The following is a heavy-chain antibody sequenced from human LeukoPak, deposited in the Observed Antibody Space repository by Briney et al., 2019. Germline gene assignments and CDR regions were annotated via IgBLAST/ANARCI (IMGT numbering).Heavy chain of an antibody. Sequence: AASVKVSCKASGGTFSSYAISWVRQAPGQGLEWMGGIIPIFGTANYAQKFQGRVTITADESTSTAYMELSSLRSEDTAVYYCARGGEMATTNRFDYYYGMDVWGQGTTVTDSS. CDR2: IIPIFGTA. CDR3: ARGGEMATTNRFDYYYGMDV. D-gene: IGHD5-24*01. CDR1: GGTFSSYA. J-gene: IGHJ6*02. V-gene: IGHV1-69*13.